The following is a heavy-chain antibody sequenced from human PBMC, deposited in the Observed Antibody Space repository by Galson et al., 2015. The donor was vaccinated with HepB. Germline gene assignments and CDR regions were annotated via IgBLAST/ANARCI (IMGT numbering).Heavy chain of an antibody. V-gene: IGHV3-11*06. CDR3: ARDPGYSSSWYWDAFDI. CDR1: GFTFSDYY. D-gene: IGHD6-13*01. CDR2: ISSSSSYT. Sequence: SLRLSCAASGFTFSDYYMSWIRQAPGKGLEWASYISSSSSYTNYADSVKGRFTISRDNAKNSLYLQMNSLRAEDTAVYYCARDPGYSSSWYWDAFDIWGQGTMVTVSS. J-gene: IGHJ3*02.